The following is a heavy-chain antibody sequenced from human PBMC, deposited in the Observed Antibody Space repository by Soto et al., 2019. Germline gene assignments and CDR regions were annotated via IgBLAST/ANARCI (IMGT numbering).Heavy chain of an antibody. V-gene: IGHV1-2*02. D-gene: IGHD3-10*01. CDR2: INPNSGGT. CDR1: GYTFTGYY. Sequence: ASVKVSCKASGYTFTGYYMHWVRQAPGQGLEWMGWINPNSGGTNYAQKFQGRVTMTRDTSISTAYMELSRLRSDDTAVYYCPRDRRGKYCGSGSCYSSWDQGTLVTVSS. J-gene: IGHJ4*02. CDR3: PRDRRGKYCGSGSCYSS.